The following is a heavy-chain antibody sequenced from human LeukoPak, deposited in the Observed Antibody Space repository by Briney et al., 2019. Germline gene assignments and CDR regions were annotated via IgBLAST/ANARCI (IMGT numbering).Heavy chain of an antibody. V-gene: IGHV3-72*01. Sequence: GGSLRLSCEASGFIFSNYWMAWVRQAPGKALEWVGRIGKKVTGYTTTYAASVKGRITFSRDDSKNSVYLQMNSLTSEDTAIYYCVSLHGDNIRKGFDPWGQGTLVTVSS. J-gene: IGHJ5*02. CDR3: VSLHGDNIRKGFDP. CDR2: IGKKVTGYTT. CDR1: GFIFSNYW. D-gene: IGHD4/OR15-4a*01.